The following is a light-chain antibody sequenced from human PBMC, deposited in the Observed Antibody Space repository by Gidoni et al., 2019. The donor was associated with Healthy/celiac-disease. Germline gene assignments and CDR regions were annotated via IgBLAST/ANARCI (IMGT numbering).Light chain of an antibody. CDR3: SSYTSSSTVV. CDR1: SSDVGGYNY. J-gene: IGLJ2*01. CDR2: DVS. V-gene: IGLV2-14*01. Sequence: QSALTQPASVSGSPGQSITISCTGTSSDVGGYNYVSWYQQHTGKAPKLMIYDVSNRPSGVSNRFSGSKSGNTASLTISGLQAGDEADYYCSSYTSSSTVVFGGGTKLTVL.